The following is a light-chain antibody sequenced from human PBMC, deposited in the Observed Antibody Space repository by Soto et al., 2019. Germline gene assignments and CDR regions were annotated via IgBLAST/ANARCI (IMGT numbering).Light chain of an antibody. CDR1: SSDVGGYNY. CDR3: SSYTTSSTYV. Sequence: QSALTQPASVSGSPGQSITISCTGTSSDVGGYNYVSWYQQHPGKAPKLVIYEVSYRPSGVSNRFSASKSGNTASLTISGLQAEDEADYYCSSYTTSSTYVFGTGTKLTVL. J-gene: IGLJ1*01. CDR2: EVS. V-gene: IGLV2-14*01.